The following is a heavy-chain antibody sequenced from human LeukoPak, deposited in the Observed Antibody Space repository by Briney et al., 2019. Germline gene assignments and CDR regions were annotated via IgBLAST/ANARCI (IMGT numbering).Heavy chain of an antibody. V-gene: IGHV4-31*03. J-gene: IGHJ6*02. CDR2: IYYSGST. D-gene: IGHD2-15*01. CDR3: ARGSGYCSGGSCYYYYYGMDV. Sequence: PSETLSLTCTVSGGSISSGGYYWSWIRQHPGKGLEWIGYIYYSGSTYYNPSLKSRVIISVDTSKNQFSLKLSSVTAADTAVYYCARGSGYCSGGSCYYYYYGMDVWGQGTTVTVSS. CDR1: GGSISSGGYY.